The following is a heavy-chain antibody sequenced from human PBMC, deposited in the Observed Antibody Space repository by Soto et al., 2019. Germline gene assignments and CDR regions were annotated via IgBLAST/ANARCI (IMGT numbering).Heavy chain of an antibody. J-gene: IGHJ6*02. Sequence: ASVKVSCKASGYTFTSYYMHWVRQAPGQGLEWMGIINPSGGSTSYAQKFQGRVTITRDTSTSTVYMELSSLRSEDTAVYYCARGSYYDFWSGYSTTYYYYGMDVWGQGTTVTVSS. V-gene: IGHV1-46*01. CDR3: ARGSYYDFWSGYSTTYYYYGMDV. D-gene: IGHD3-3*01. CDR1: GYTFTSYY. CDR2: INPSGGST.